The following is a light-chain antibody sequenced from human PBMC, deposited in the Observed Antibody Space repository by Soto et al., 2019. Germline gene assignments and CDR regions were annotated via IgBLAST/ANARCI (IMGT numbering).Light chain of an antibody. J-gene: IGLJ1*01. V-gene: IGLV1-40*01. CDR2: GNS. CDR3: QSYDSSLSAYV. Sequence: QSVLTQPPSLSGAPGQRVTISCTGCSSNIGAGYDVHWYLQVPGTAPKLLIHGNSNRPSGVPDRFSGSKSGTSASLAITGLQAEDEADYYCQSYDSSLSAYVFGTGTKVTVL. CDR1: SSNIGAGYD.